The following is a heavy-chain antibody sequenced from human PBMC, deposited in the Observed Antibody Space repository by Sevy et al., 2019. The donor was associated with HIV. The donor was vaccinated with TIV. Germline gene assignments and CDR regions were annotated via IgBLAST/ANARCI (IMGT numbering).Heavy chain of an antibody. CDR2: ISSSGSTI. D-gene: IGHD2-21*01. V-gene: IGHV3-11*01. Sequence: GGSLRLSCAASGFTFSDYYMSWIRQAPGKGLEWVSYISSSGSTIYYADSVKGRFTISRDNAKNSLYLQMNSLRAEDTAVYYCARDLRWGLDAFDIWGQWTVVTVSS. CDR1: GFTFSDYY. CDR3: ARDLRWGLDAFDI. J-gene: IGHJ3*02.